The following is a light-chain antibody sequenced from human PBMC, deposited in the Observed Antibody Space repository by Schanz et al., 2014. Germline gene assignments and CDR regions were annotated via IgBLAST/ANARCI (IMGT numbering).Light chain of an antibody. CDR2: DAS. CDR3: QQYGSSPWT. V-gene: IGKV3-11*01. J-gene: IGKJ1*01. CDR1: QSVDIS. Sequence: EIVLTQSPATLSLSPGERATLSCRASQSVDISLAWYQHKPGQSPRVLIYDASKRATGIPARFSGSGSGTDFTLTISSLEPEDFAVYYCQQYGSSPWTFGQGTKVEIK.